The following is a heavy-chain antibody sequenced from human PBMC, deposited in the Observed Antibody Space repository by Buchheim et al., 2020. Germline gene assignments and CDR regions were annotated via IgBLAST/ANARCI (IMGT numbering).Heavy chain of an antibody. CDR2: VKTRAEGETT. CDR3: ATGFEQYFAY. CDR1: GFAFDKVW. J-gene: IGHJ4*02. V-gene: IGHV3-15*07. Sequence: EVQMVESGGGFVEPGGSLRLSCAAAGFAFDKVWMHWVRQAPGKGLECVGRVKTRAEGETTDYAAPVTGRFTSSRDDSRNTLYLQMNSLKTEDSAFYYCATGFEQYFAYWGQGTL. D-gene: IGHD1/OR15-1a*01.